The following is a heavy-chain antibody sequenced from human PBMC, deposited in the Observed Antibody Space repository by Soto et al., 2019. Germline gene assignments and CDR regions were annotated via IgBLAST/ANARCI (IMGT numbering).Heavy chain of an antibody. J-gene: IGHJ4*02. V-gene: IGHV4-31*03. CDR3: ARASSSSSAADY. CDR1: GESISSGGYY. CDR2: IYDSESA. D-gene: IGHD6-6*01. Sequence: QVQLQESGPGLVKASQTLSLICSVSGESISSGGYYWSWIRHHPGKGLEWIGYIYDSESAYYNPSLKRRVTSSMDTSKNHFAMKLSSVTAADTAVYYCARASSSSSAADYWGQGTLITVSS.